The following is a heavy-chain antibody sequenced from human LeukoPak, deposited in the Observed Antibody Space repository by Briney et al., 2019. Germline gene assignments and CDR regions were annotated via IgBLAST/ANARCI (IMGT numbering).Heavy chain of an antibody. CDR3: AKRTGSGWYLPGGYFDY. D-gene: IGHD6-19*01. CDR2: ISGSGGST. CDR1: GFTFSSYA. V-gene: IGHV3-23*01. Sequence: SGGSLRLSCAASGFTFSSYAMSWVRQAPGKGLEWVSAISGSGGSTYYADSVKGRFTIPRDNSKNTLYLQMNSLRAEDTAVYYCAKRTGSGWYLPGGYFDYWGQGTLVTVSS. J-gene: IGHJ4*02.